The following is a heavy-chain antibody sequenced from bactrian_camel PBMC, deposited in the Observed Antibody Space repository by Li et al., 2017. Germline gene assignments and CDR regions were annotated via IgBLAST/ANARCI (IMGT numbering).Heavy chain of an antibody. J-gene: IGHJ4*01. D-gene: IGHD1*01. V-gene: IGHV3S40*01. CDR2: IYSGTTTA. Sequence: VQLVESGGDSVQAGRSLKLTCAASGVGQTNNHMAWFRQAPGEGREGIAVIYSGTTTASYADFVKGRFSISRHTASAGTTLTLEMNNLRPEDSAMYYCAAGLRLSASGSVLEPRRWSYWGQGTQVTVS. CDR1: GVGQTNNH. CDR3: AAGLRLSASGSVLEPRRWSY.